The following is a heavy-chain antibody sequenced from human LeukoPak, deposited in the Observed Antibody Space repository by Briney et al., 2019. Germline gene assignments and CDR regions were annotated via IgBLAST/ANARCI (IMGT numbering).Heavy chain of an antibody. CDR2: FSYGGSKR. CDR3: ATPIKSFSSPYPPCDH. D-gene: IGHD6-6*01. Sequence: GGCLTLSCAASGATFSGYALHCVRQAPGKGREGVAAFSYGGSKRYYADSVKGRFTISRDTSKDRLYREMNGLRPEDTALYYFATPIKSFSSPYPPCDHWGQGSRVTVSS. V-gene: IGHV3-30*04. J-gene: IGHJ5*02. CDR1: GATFSGYA.